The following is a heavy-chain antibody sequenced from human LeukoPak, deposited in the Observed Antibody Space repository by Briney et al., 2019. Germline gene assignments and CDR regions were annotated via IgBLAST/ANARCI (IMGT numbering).Heavy chain of an antibody. J-gene: IGHJ4*02. CDR3: ARGGELSSFDS. CDR1: GFTVGSNH. D-gene: IGHD3-16*02. CDR2: IYTGGST. V-gene: IGHV3-66*01. Sequence: GGSLRLSCAASGFTVGSNHMSWVRQAPGKGLEWVSVIYTGGSTYYADSVKGRFTISRDISKNTLYLQMNNLRAEDTAVYYCARGGELSSFDSWGQGTLVTVSS.